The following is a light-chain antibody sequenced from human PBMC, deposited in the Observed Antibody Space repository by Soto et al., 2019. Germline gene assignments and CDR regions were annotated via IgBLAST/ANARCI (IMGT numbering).Light chain of an antibody. Sequence: EIVLTQSPGTLSLSPGERATLSCRASQSVSSHLAWYQQKPGQAPRLLIYDASNRATGIPARFSGSGSGTDFTLTISSLEPEDFAVYHCVQRTTWPWTCGQGSTMEIK. J-gene: IGKJ1*01. CDR2: DAS. CDR3: VQRTTWPWT. CDR1: QSVSSH. V-gene: IGKV3-11*01.